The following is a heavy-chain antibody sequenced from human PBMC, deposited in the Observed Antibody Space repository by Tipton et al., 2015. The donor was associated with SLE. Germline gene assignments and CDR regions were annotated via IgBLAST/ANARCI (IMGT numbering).Heavy chain of an antibody. D-gene: IGHD3-9*01. CDR3: VSSGYPLGSFDV. CDR2: IHSRGST. CDR1: GVSVSSGGYY. V-gene: IGHV4-31*03. J-gene: IGHJ3*01. Sequence: TLSLTCTVSGVSVSSGGYYWNWIRQHPGKGLEWIGCIHSRGSTYYTPSLKSRLTMSVDTSTNQFSLQLSSVTAADTALYYCVSSGYPLGSFDVWGQGTMVTVS.